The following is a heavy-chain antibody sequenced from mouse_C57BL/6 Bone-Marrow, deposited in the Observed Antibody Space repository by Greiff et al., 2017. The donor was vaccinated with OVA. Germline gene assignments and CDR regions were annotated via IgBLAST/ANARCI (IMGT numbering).Heavy chain of an antibody. CDR2: IYPGDGDT. D-gene: IGHD1-1*01. CDR3: ARLTTVVVPDY. V-gene: IGHV1-80*01. Sequence: VQVVESGAELVKPGASVKISCKASGYAFSSYWMNWVKQRPGKGLEWIGQIYPGDGDTNYNGKFKGKATLTADKSSSTAYMQLSSLTSEDSAVYFCARLTTVVVPDYWGQGTTLTVSS. CDR1: GYAFSSYW. J-gene: IGHJ2*01.